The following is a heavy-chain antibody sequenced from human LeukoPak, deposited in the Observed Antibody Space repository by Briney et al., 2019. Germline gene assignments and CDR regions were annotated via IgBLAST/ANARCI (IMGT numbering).Heavy chain of an antibody. CDR3: ARVVGGSYQDYFFDY. CDR2: INHSGST. D-gene: IGHD1-26*01. CDR1: GGSFSGYY. Sequence: SDTLSLTCAVYGGSFSGYYWSWIRQPPGPGLEWIGEINHSGSTNYNPSLKSRVTISVDTSKNQFSLKLSSVTAADTALYYCARVVGGSYQDYFFDYWGQGTLVTVSS. J-gene: IGHJ4*02. V-gene: IGHV4-34*01.